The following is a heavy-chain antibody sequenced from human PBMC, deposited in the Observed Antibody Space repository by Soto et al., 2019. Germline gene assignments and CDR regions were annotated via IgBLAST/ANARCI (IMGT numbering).Heavy chain of an antibody. Sequence: EVQLVESGGGLVQPGGSLRVSCAASGFTFSSYWMNWVRQAPGKGLVWVSRINSDGSSTSYADSVKGRFTISRDNAKNTLYLQMNSLRAEDTAIYYCARRGVVEGLHYWGQGTLVTVSS. D-gene: IGHD2-15*01. CDR3: ARRGVVEGLHY. CDR2: INSDGSST. CDR1: GFTFSSYW. V-gene: IGHV3-74*01. J-gene: IGHJ4*02.